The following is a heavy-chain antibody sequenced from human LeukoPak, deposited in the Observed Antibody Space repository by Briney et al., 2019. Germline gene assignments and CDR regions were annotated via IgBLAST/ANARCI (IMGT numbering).Heavy chain of an antibody. D-gene: IGHD3-10*01. V-gene: IGHV1-46*01. J-gene: IGHJ5*02. Sequence: ASVKVSCKASGYTFTSYYMHWVRQAPGQGLEWMGIINPSGGSTNYAQKFQGRVTMTRDTSTSTVYMELSSLRSEDTAVYYCARGSDGSGIDGNWFDPWGQGTLVTVSS. CDR3: ARGSDGSGIDGNWFDP. CDR1: GYTFTSYY. CDR2: INPSGGST.